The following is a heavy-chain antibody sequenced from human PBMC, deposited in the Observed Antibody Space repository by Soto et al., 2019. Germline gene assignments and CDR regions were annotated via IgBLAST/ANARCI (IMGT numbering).Heavy chain of an antibody. D-gene: IGHD6-19*01. CDR1: GYTFTSYD. J-gene: IGHJ3*02. V-gene: IGHV1-8*01. CDR2: MNPNSGNT. CDR3: ARGRSLEQWLVPRAFDI. Sequence: ASVKVSCKASGYTFTSYDINWVRQATGQGLEWMGWMNPNSGNTGYAQKFQGRVTMTRNTSISTAYMELSSLRSEDTAVYYCARGRSLEQWLVPRAFDIWGQGTMVTVSS.